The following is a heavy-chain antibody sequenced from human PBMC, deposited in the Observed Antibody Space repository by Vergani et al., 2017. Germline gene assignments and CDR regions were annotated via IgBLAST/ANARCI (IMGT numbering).Heavy chain of an antibody. CDR2: IIPLSRIT. D-gene: IGHD5-18*01. V-gene: IGHV1-69*13. CDR3: ARGDLPADTSMVY. Sequence: QVHLVQSGAEVKEPGSSLRVSCKDSGHNFNRYTFSWVRQAPGRGLEWIGRIIPLSRITNYADKFLDRFAISADESANTVYMTLSNLHSQDTAVYYCARGDLPADTSMVYWGQGSLVSVSS. CDR1: GHNFNRYT. J-gene: IGHJ4*02.